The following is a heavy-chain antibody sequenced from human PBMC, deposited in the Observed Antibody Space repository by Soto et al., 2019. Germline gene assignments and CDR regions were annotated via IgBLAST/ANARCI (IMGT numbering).Heavy chain of an antibody. CDR1: GGSIISGGYS. J-gene: IGHJ4*02. D-gene: IGHD2-15*01. V-gene: IGHV4-30-2*01. CDR3: ARGDSGAFFDF. Sequence: SETLSLTCAVSGGSIISGGYSWSWIRQPPGKGLEWIGYIYSGTTHYNPSLESRVTIAMDRSKNQVSLSLKSVTAADTAVYYCARGDSGAFFDFWGQGTLVTVSS. CDR2: IYSGTT.